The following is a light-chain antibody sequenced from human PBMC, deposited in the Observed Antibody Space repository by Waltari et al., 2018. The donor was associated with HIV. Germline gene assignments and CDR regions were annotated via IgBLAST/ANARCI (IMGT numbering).Light chain of an antibody. V-gene: IGKV4-1*01. J-gene: IGKJ1*01. CDR2: WAS. Sequence: DIVMTQSPDSLVVSLGERATINCKSSQSVLHSSNNKNYLAWYQQKPGQPPKVLLYWASARQPGVPDRFSGSGSGTDFSLTSSSLQAEGVAVCYSQQYYETPPWTFGQGTKVEVK. CDR1: QSVLHSSNNKNY. CDR3: QQYYETPPWT.